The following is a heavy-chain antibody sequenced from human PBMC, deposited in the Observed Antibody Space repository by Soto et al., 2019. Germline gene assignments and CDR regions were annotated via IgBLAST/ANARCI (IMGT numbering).Heavy chain of an antibody. D-gene: IGHD2-15*01. V-gene: IGHV3-30-3*01. CDR2: ISYDGSNK. CDR3: ARMEIVVVVAATDGTFDY. CDR1: GFTFSSYA. J-gene: IGHJ4*02. Sequence: GGSLRLSCAASGFTFSSYAMHWVRQAPGKGLEWVAVISYDGSNKYYADSVKGRFTISRDNSKNTLYLQMNSLRAEDTAVYYCARMEIVVVVAATDGTFDYWGQGTLVTVSS.